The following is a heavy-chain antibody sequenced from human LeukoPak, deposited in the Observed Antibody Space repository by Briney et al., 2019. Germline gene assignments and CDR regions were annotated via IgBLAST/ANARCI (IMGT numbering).Heavy chain of an antibody. V-gene: IGHV4-39*01. J-gene: IGHJ4*02. CDR2: IYYSGTT. D-gene: IGHD5-18*01. CDR1: GGSISGSSYH. Sequence: SETLSLTCTVSGGSISGSSYHWGWIRQSPGKGLEWIGSIYYSGTTYYNPSLKSRVTISVDTSKNQFSLKVISVTAADTAVYYCATTYSYTSGGYDYWGLGTLVTVSS. CDR3: ATTYSYTSGGYDY.